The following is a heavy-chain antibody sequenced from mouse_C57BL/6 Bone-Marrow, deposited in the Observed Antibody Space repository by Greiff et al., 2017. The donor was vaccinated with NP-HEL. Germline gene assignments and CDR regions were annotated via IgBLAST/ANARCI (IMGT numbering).Heavy chain of an antibody. V-gene: IGHV1-74*01. J-gene: IGHJ1*03. CDR1: GYTFTSYW. Sequence: QVQLQQPGAELVKPGASVKVSCKASGYTFTSYWMHWVKQRPGQGLEWIGRIHPSDSDTNYNQKFKGKATLTVDKSSSTAYMQLSSLTSEDSAVYYCAILHYYGSSYSYWYFDVWGTGTTVTVSS. CDR2: IHPSDSDT. D-gene: IGHD1-1*01. CDR3: AILHYYGSSYSYWYFDV.